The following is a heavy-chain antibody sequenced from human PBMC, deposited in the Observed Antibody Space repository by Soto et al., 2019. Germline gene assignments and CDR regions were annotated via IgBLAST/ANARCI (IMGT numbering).Heavy chain of an antibody. V-gene: IGHV4-30-4*01. CDR2: IYYSGNS. Sequence: QVQLQESGPGLVKPSQTLSLTCSVSGGSISSGDYYWSWIRQPPGKGLEWIGYIYYSGNSYYNPSLKSRVTISVDTSKNQFSLKLSSVTDADTAVYYCARDNQGGDSSSWYAGFDPWGQGTLVTVSS. J-gene: IGHJ5*02. CDR3: ARDNQGGDSSSWYAGFDP. D-gene: IGHD6-13*01. CDR1: GGSISSGDYY.